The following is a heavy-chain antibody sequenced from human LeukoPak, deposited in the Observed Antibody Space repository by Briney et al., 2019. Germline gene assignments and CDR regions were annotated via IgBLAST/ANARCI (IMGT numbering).Heavy chain of an antibody. J-gene: IGHJ4*02. CDR2: INHSGST. CDR1: GGSFSGYY. Sequence: SETLSLTCAVYGGSFSGYYWSWIRQPPGKGLEWIGEINHSGSTNYNPSLKSRVTISVDTSKDQFSLKLSSVTAADTAVYYCARGLNYYGSGSYYLDYWGQGTLVTVSS. V-gene: IGHV4-34*01. D-gene: IGHD3-10*01. CDR3: ARGLNYYGSGSYYLDY.